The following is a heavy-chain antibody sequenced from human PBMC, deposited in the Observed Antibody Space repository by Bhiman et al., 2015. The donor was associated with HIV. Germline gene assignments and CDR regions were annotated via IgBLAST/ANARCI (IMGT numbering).Heavy chain of an antibody. V-gene: IGHV3-21*03. J-gene: IGHJ3*01. CDR3: ARGGYYYDNSGFGAFDV. D-gene: IGHD3-22*01. CDR2: ISSRSTHI. CDR1: GFSFSSYS. Sequence: EVHLVESGGGLVKPGGSLRLSCAASGFSFSSYSLNWVRQAQGKGLEWVSSISSRSTHIYYADSLKGRLTISRDNTRNSLYLQMNSLRVEDTAVYYCARGGYYYDNSGFGAFDVWGQGTTVTVFS.